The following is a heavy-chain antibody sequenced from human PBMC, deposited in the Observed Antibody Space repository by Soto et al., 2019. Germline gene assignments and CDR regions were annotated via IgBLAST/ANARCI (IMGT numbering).Heavy chain of an antibody. CDR1: GGSFSGYY. V-gene: IGHV4-34*01. Sequence: SETLSLTCAVYGGSFSGYYWSWIRQPPGKGLEWIGEIYHSGSTNYNPSLKSRVTISVDKSKNQFSLKLSSVTAADTAVYYCARGRRGSSSTSLVYWGQGALVTVS. CDR2: IYHSGST. D-gene: IGHD6-6*01. J-gene: IGHJ4*02. CDR3: ARGRRGSSSTSLVY.